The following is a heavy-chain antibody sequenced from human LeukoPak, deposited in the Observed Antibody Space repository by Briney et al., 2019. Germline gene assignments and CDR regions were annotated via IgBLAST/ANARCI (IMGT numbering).Heavy chain of an antibody. CDR3: ARRLLTGGVTDFFDF. CDR2: ISYDGDNK. J-gene: IGHJ4*02. V-gene: IGHV3-30*03. CDR1: GFTFNNYG. Sequence: PGGSLGLSCAASGFTFNNYGIHWVRQAPGKGLEWVAVISYDGDNKYYADSLKGRFTISRDNSRNRLYLQMNTLTVEDTAIYYSARRLLTGGVTDFFDFWGQGALVTVSS. D-gene: IGHD2-21*02.